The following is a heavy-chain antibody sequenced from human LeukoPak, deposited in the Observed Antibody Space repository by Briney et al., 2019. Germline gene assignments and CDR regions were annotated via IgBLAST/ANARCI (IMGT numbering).Heavy chain of an antibody. D-gene: IGHD3-9*01. Sequence: QSGGSLRLSCAASGFTFHSFAMNWVRQAPGKGLEWVSGMHGSRGTTYYADSVKGRFTISRDNSKNTLYLQMNSLRAEDTAVYYCAKDPDYDILTGYYLYWGQGTLVTVSS. CDR3: AKDPDYDILTGYYLY. J-gene: IGHJ4*02. V-gene: IGHV3-23*01. CDR2: MHGSRGTT. CDR1: GFTFHSFA.